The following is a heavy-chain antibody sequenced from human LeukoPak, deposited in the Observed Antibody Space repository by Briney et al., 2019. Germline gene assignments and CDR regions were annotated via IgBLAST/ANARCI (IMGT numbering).Heavy chain of an antibody. D-gene: IGHD3-22*01. CDR2: ISSSSSHI. J-gene: IGHJ4*02. Sequence: GGSLRLSCAASGFTFSSYSMNWVRQAPGKGLEWVSSISSSSSHIYYADSVKGRFTISRDNAKNSLYLQMNSLRAEDTAVYYCARAQAYYDSSGSPTNRFDYWGQGTLVTVSS. CDR1: GFTFSSYS. V-gene: IGHV3-21*01. CDR3: ARAQAYYDSSGSPTNRFDY.